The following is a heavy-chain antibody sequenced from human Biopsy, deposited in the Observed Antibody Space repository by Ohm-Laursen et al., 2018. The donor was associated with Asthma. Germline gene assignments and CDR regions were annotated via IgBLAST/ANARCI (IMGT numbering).Heavy chain of an antibody. CDR3: ARVGYSSSWYGDYYYGMDV. CDR1: GFTFSSYA. J-gene: IGHJ6*02. CDR2: ISGSGGST. V-gene: IGHV3-23*01. D-gene: IGHD6-13*01. Sequence: SLRLSCSASGFTFSSYAMSWVRQAPGKGLEWVSAISGSGGSTYYADSVKGRFTISRDNSKNTLYLQMNSLRAEDTAVYYCARVGYSSSWYGDYYYGMDVWGQGTTVTVSS.